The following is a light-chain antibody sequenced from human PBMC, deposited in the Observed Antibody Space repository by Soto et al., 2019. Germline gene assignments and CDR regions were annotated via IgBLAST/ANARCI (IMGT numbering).Light chain of an antibody. Sequence: QSALTQPASVSGSPGPSITISCTGTSSEGGGYNYVSWYQQHPGKAPRLMIYEVSNRPSGVSNRFSGSKSGNTASLTISGLQAEDEADYYCSSYTSSSTLGVVFGGGTKLTVL. J-gene: IGLJ3*02. V-gene: IGLV2-14*01. CDR1: SSEGGGYNY. CDR3: SSYTSSSTLGVV. CDR2: EVS.